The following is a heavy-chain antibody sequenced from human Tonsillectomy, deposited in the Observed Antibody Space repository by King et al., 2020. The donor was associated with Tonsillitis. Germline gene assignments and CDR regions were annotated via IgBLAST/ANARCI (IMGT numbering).Heavy chain of an antibody. D-gene: IGHD6-19*01. Sequence: MHWVRQAPGNGLEWMGGINPNSGGRNYAQQFQGRVTMTRDTSISTAYMELSRLRSDDTAVYYCTRNLYSTGWYEGFDYWGQGTLVTVAS. J-gene: IGHJ4*02. CDR2: INPNSGGR. CDR3: TRNLYSTGWYEGFDY. V-gene: IGHV1-2*02.